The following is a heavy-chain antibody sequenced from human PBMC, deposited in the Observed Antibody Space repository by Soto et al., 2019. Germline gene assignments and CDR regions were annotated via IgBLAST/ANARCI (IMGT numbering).Heavy chain of an antibody. Sequence: ASVKVSRKASGYTFTGYYMHWVRQAPGQGLEWKGWINPNSGGTNYAQKFQGWVTMTRDTSISTAYMELSRLRSDDTAVYYCARGHITIFGVVTIDAFDIWGQGTMVTVSS. V-gene: IGHV1-2*04. CDR1: GYTFTGYY. CDR3: ARGHITIFGVVTIDAFDI. CDR2: INPNSGGT. J-gene: IGHJ3*02. D-gene: IGHD3-3*01.